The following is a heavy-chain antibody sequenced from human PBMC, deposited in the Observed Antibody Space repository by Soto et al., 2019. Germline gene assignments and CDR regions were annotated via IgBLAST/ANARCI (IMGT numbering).Heavy chain of an antibody. CDR3: ATAGGGVVAATSYYYYGMDV. J-gene: IGHJ6*02. Sequence: ASVKVSCKVSGYTLTELSMHWVRQAPGKGPEWTGGFDPEDGETIYAEKFQGRVTMIEDTSTGTAYSELSSLRSEDTAVYYCATAGGGVVAATSYYYYGMDVWGQVTTVTVSS. CDR2: FDPEDGET. D-gene: IGHD2-15*01. V-gene: IGHV1-24*01. CDR1: GYTLTELS.